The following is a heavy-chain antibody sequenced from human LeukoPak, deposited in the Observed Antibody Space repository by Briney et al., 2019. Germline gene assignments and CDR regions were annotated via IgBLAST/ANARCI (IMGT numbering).Heavy chain of an antibody. CDR3: ARDSARPVGATGPAFDY. V-gene: IGHV1-24*01. J-gene: IGHJ4*02. CDR2: FDPGDGET. D-gene: IGHD1-26*01. CDR1: GYTLTELS. Sequence: ASVKVSCKVSGYTLTELSMHWVRQAPGKGLEWMGGFDPGDGETIYAQKLQGRVTMSTDTSTSTAYMELKSLRSDDTAVYYCARDSARPVGATGPAFDYWGQGTLVTVSS.